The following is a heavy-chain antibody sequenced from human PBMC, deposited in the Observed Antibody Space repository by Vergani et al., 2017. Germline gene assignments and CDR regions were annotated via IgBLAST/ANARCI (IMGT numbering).Heavy chain of an antibody. CDR3: ARDSRIAAAGTGVSFSYYYYGMDV. J-gene: IGHJ6*02. CDR2: IYTSGST. D-gene: IGHD6-13*01. Sequence: QVQLPESGPGLVKPSQTLSLTCTVSGGSISSGSYYWSWIRQPAGKGLEWIGRIYTSGSTNYNPSLKSRVTMSVDTSKNQFSLKLSSVTAADTAVYYCARDSRIAAAGTGVSFSYYYYGMDVWGQGTTVTVSS. V-gene: IGHV4-61*02. CDR1: GGSISSGSYY.